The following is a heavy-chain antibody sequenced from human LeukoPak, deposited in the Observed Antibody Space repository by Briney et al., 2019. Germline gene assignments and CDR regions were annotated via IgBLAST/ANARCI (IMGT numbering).Heavy chain of an antibody. CDR2: INPSGGST. Sequence: ASVKVSCKASGYTFTSYYMHWVRQAAGQGREWMGIINPSGGSTSYAQKFQGRVTMTRDTSTSTVYMELSSLRSEDTAVYYCASAGIAAAGRYHWFDPWGQGTLVTVSS. V-gene: IGHV1-46*01. CDR3: ASAGIAAAGRYHWFDP. D-gene: IGHD6-13*01. J-gene: IGHJ5*02. CDR1: GYTFTSYY.